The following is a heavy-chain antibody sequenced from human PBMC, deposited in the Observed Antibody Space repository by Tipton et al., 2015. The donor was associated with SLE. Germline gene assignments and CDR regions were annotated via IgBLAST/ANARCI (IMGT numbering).Heavy chain of an antibody. D-gene: IGHD2-2*01. CDR3: ARDPPGMIVPAAIADAFDI. V-gene: IGHV4-34*01. Sequence: TLSLTCAVYGGSFSGYYWSWIRQPPGKGLEWIGEINHSGSTNYNPSLKSRVTISVDTSKNQFSLKLSSVTAADTAVYYCARDPPGMIVPAAIADAFDIWGQGTMVTVSS. CDR1: GGSFSGYY. CDR2: INHSGST. J-gene: IGHJ3*02.